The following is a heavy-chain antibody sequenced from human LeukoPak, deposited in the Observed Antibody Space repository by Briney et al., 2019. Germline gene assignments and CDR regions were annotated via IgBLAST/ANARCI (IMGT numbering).Heavy chain of an antibody. D-gene: IGHD3-10*01. Sequence: GGSLRLSCAASGFTVSSNYMSWVRQAPGKGLEWVSVIYSGGSTYYADSVKGRFTISRDNSKNTLYLQMNSLRAEDTAVYYCAREGYYGSGSYSVDFDYWGQGTLVTVSS. CDR2: IYSGGST. CDR3: AREGYYGSGSYSVDFDY. CDR1: GFTVSSNY. V-gene: IGHV3-53*01. J-gene: IGHJ4*02.